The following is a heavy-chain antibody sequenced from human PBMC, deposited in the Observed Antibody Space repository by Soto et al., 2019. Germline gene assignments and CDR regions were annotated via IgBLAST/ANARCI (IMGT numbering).Heavy chain of an antibody. Sequence: GASVKRFCKACGGTFSIYAISWVRQAPGQGLEWMGGIIPVFGTGIYAQKFQGRVTITADKSTNTAYMELSSLRSEDTAVYFCARVGGTGGYTYGLDYWGQGTLVTVSS. V-gene: IGHV1-69*06. J-gene: IGHJ4*02. D-gene: IGHD5-18*01. CDR3: ARVGGTGGYTYGLDY. CDR1: GGTFSIYA. CDR2: IIPVFGTG.